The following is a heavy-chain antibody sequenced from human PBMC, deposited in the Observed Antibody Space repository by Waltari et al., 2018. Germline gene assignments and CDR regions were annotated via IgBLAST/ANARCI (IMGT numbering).Heavy chain of an antibody. CDR2: ISGSGGGP. CDR3: AKGAHDFWRGYYASGYYYYYMDV. J-gene: IGHJ6*03. D-gene: IGHD3-3*01. CDR1: GFTFTTYG. V-gene: IGHV3-23*01. Sequence: EVQLMESGGGLQQPGGSLRLSCAASGFTFTTYGMSLVRQAPGKGLEWVSAISGSGGGPYYADSVKGRFTISRDNSKNTLYLQMNSLRAEDTAVYYCAKGAHDFWRGYYASGYYYYYMDVWGKGTTVTISS.